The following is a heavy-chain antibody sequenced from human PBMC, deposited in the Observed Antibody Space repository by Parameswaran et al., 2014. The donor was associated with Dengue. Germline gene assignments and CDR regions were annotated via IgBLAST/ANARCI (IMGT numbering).Heavy chain of an antibody. D-gene: IGHD3-3*01. CDR2: INAGNGNT. Sequence: WVRQAPGQRLEWMGWINAGNGNTKYSQKFQGRVTITRDTSASTAYMELSSLRSEDTAVYYCARTRITIFGVVIVGLDYWGQGTLVTVSS. CDR3: ARTRITIFGVVIVGLDY. V-gene: IGHV1-3*01. J-gene: IGHJ4*02.